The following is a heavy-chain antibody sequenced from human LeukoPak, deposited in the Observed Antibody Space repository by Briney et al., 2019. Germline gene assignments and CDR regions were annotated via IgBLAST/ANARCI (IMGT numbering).Heavy chain of an antibody. CDR2: IYYSGTT. CDR1: GGSISSYY. V-gene: IGHV4-59*01. CDR3: ARGVYIAAAQYGY. D-gene: IGHD6-13*01. Sequence: PSETLSLTFTVSGGSISSYYWSWIRQPPGKGLEWIGYIYYSGTTNYNPSLKSRVTISVDTSKNQFSLKLSSVTAADTAVYYCARGVYIAAAQYGYWGQGTLVTVSS. J-gene: IGHJ4*02.